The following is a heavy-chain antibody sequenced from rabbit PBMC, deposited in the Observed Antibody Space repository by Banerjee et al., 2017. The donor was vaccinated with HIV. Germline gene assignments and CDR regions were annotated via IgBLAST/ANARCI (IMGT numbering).Heavy chain of an antibody. CDR3: AGEGYGDGTGDYDW. CDR1: GFSFSSGYD. CDR2: IYTVDGGI. Sequence: QQLVESGGGLVKPGASLTLTCKASGFSFSSGYDMCWVRQAPGKGLEWIACIYTVDGGIYYASWAKGRFTISKASSTTVTLQITSLTAADTAAYFCAGEGYGDGTGDYDWWGQGTWSPS. D-gene: IGHD7-1*01. J-gene: IGHJ4*01. V-gene: IGHV1S40*01.